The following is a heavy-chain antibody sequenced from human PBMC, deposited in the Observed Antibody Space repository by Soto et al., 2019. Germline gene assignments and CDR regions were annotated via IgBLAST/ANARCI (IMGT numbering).Heavy chain of an antibody. CDR1: GSTFSSYW. Sequence: GGSLRLSCAASGSTFSSYWMSWVRQAPGKGLEWVANIKQDGSEEYYVDSVKGRFTISRDNAKNSLYLQMNSLRAEDTAVYYCARDRGGYSYGSDYWGQGTLVTVSS. D-gene: IGHD5-18*01. J-gene: IGHJ4*02. CDR3: ARDRGGYSYGSDY. V-gene: IGHV3-7*03. CDR2: IKQDGSEE.